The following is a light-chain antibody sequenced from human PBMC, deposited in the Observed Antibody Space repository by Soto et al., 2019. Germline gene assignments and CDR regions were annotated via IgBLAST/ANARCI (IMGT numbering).Light chain of an antibody. CDR1: QSVLWSNNKNY. Sequence: DFVMTQSPDSLTVSLGERATINCKSSQSVLWSNNKNYLAWYQQTPGQSPKLLIYWASTREAGGPDGCRGSGSGTDFTRTIISLQAEDESVDYCQQYYSASITFGGGTKVDIK. CDR2: WAS. J-gene: IGKJ4*01. V-gene: IGKV4-1*01. CDR3: QQYYSASIT.